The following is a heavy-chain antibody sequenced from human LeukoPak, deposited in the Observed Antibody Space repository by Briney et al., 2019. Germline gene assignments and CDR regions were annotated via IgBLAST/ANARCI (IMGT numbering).Heavy chain of an antibody. J-gene: IGHJ3*02. CDR3: ARETGGIYAVLTPEAFDI. Sequence: PSQTLSLTCTVSGGSISSGSYYWGWIRQPPGKGLEWIGSIYYSGSTYYNPSLKSRVTISVDTSKNQFSLKLSSVTAADTAVYYCARETGGIYAVLTPEAFDIWGQGTMVTVSS. CDR1: GGSISSGSYY. V-gene: IGHV4-39*07. D-gene: IGHD3-16*01. CDR2: IYYSGST.